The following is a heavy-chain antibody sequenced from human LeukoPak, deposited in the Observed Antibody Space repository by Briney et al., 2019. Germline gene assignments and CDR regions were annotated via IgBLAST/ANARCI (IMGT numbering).Heavy chain of an antibody. CDR3: ARESAYDFWSGYYKVYYYYYGMDV. Sequence: SETLSLTCTVSGVSISSSSYYWGWLRQPPGKGLEWIGSIYYSGSTYYNPSLKSRVTISVDTSKNQFSLKLSSVTAADTAVYYCARESAYDFWSGYYKVYYYYYGMDVWGQGTTVTVSS. CDR1: GVSISSSSYY. J-gene: IGHJ6*02. CDR2: IYYSGST. V-gene: IGHV4-39*07. D-gene: IGHD3-3*01.